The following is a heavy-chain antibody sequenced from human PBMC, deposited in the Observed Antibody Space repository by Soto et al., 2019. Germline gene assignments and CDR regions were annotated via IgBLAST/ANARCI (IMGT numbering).Heavy chain of an antibody. Sequence: ASVKVSCKASGGTFSSYAISWVRQAPGQGLEWMGGIIPIFGTANYAQKFQGRVTITADESTSTAYMELSSLRSEDTAVYYCARAKLEVVAATPVYYYGMDVWGQGTKVTVSS. V-gene: IGHV1-69*13. CDR2: IIPIFGTA. J-gene: IGHJ6*02. CDR1: GGTFSSYA. CDR3: ARAKLEVVAATPVYYYGMDV. D-gene: IGHD2-15*01.